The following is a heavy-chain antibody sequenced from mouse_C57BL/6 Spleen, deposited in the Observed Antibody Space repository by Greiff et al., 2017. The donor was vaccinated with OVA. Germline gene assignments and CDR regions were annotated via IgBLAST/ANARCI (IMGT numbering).Heavy chain of an antibody. CDR3: ASRYPDYYAMDY. V-gene: IGHV1-42*01. CDR1: GYSFTGYY. D-gene: IGHD2-12*01. J-gene: IGHJ4*01. CDR2: INPSTGGT. Sequence: EVQLQQSGPELVKPGASVKISCKASGYSFTGYYMNWVKQSPEKSLEWIGEINPSTGGTTYNQKFKAKATLTVDKSSSTAYMQLKSLTSEDSAVYYCASRYPDYYAMDYWGQGTSVTVSS.